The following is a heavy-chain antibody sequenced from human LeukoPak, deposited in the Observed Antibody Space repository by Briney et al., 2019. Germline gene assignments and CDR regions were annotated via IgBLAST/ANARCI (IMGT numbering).Heavy chain of an antibody. CDR1: GYSIRSGYY. D-gene: IGHD6-19*01. V-gene: IGHV4-38-2*02. CDR3: ARGSSSGWYRDAFDI. J-gene: IGHJ3*02. CDR2: IYHSGST. Sequence: SETLSLTCTVSGYSIRSGYYWGWIRQPPGKGLEWIGSIYHSGSTNYNPSLKSRVTISVDTSKNQFSLKLSSVTAADTAVYYCARGSSSGWYRDAFDIWGQGTMVTVSS.